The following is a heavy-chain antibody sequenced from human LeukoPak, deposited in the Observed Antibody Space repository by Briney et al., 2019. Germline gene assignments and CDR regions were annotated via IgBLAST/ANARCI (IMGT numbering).Heavy chain of an antibody. CDR2: INPNSGST. D-gene: IGHD3-22*01. J-gene: IGHJ4*02. CDR3: ATTSYDNRGYYYLDY. Sequence: ASVKVSCKASGYTFTGYYMHWVRQAPGQGLEWMGWINPNSGSTNYAQNFQGRVTMTRDTSISTAYVELSRLRSDDAAFYYCATTSYDNRGYYYLDYWGQGTLVTVSS. V-gene: IGHV1-2*02. CDR1: GYTFTGYY.